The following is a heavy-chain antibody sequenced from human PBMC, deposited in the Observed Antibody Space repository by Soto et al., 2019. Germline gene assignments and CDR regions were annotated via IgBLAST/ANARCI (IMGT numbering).Heavy chain of an antibody. J-gene: IGHJ4*02. CDR1: GGSINTYKLF. V-gene: IGHV4-39*01. CDR2: IHYGGNA. D-gene: IGHD3-9*01. Sequence: SETLSLTCTVSGGSINTYKLFWAWVRQPPGKGLEWIASIHYGGNAYYSPSLTTRATISRDTSKNRVSLELRSVTAADTAVYYCARHGRNYDILTGYDYWGQGTLVTVSS. CDR3: ARHGRNYDILTGYDY.